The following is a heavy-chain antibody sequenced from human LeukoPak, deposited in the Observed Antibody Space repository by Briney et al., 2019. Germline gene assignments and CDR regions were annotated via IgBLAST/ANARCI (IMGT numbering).Heavy chain of an antibody. D-gene: IGHD1-26*01. Sequence: ASVKVSCKASGYTFTSYDINWVRQATGQGLEWMGWMNPNSGNTGYAQKFQGRVTMTRNTSISTAYMELSSLRSEDTAVYYCAGFNLQAGARKSSIDYWGQGTLVTVSS. CDR3: AGFNLQAGARKSSIDY. CDR2: MNPNSGNT. CDR1: GYTFTSYD. V-gene: IGHV1-8*01. J-gene: IGHJ4*02.